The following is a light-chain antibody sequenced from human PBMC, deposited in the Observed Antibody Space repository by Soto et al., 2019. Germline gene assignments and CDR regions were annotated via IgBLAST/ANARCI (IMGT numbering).Light chain of an antibody. CDR2: DIS. CDR1: QTVSRN. Sequence: EVVMTQSPATLSVSPGERDTLSCRASQTVSRNLAWYQQRPGQAPRLLIYDISNRATGVPARFSGSGSETEFTLTIRSLQSEDFAVDFCQQYNNWPSCGQGTRLEIK. CDR3: QQYNNWPS. V-gene: IGKV3-15*01. J-gene: IGKJ5*01.